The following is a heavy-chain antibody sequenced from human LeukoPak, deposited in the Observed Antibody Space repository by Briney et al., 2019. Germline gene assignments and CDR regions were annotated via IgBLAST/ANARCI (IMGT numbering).Heavy chain of an antibody. Sequence: GGSLRLSCAASGFTFSSYALSWVRQAPGKGLEWVSAISGSGGNRYYADALKGRFTRRFTISRDNSKNTLYLQMNNLRAEDTAIYYCAKGRGTAMVPLDYWGQGTLVTVSP. J-gene: IGHJ4*02. CDR2: ISGSGGNR. CDR1: GFTFSSYA. V-gene: IGHV3-23*01. CDR3: AKGRGTAMVPLDY. D-gene: IGHD5-18*01.